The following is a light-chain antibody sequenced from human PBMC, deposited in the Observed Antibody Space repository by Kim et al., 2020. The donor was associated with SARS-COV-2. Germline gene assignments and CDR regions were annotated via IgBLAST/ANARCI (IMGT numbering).Light chain of an antibody. CDR1: SSNIGSNT. CDR3: AAWDDSLDVQV. CDR2: SNN. V-gene: IGLV1-44*01. J-gene: IGLJ1*01. Sequence: ELTQPPSASGTPRQRVTISCSGSSSNIGSNTVNWYQQLPGTAPKLLIYSNNQRPSGVPDRFSGSKSGTSASLAISGLQSEDEADYYCAAWDDSLDVQVFGTGTKVTVL.